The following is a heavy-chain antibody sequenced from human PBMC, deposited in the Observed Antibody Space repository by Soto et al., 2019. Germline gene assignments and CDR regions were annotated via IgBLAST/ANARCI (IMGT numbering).Heavy chain of an antibody. D-gene: IGHD6-13*01. CDR2: IYYSGST. Sequence: PSETLSLTCTVSGGSISSYYWSWIRQPPGKGLEWIGYIYYSGSTNYNPSLKSRVTISVDTSKNQFSLKLSSVTAADTAVYYCERVPAAAGVDYWGQGTLVTVSS. V-gene: IGHV4-59*01. CDR1: GGSISSYY. J-gene: IGHJ4*02. CDR3: ERVPAAAGVDY.